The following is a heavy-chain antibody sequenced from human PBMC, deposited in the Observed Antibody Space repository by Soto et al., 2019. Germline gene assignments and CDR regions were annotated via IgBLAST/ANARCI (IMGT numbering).Heavy chain of an antibody. D-gene: IGHD1-20*01. CDR3: ARDSIRLEMAKTQGAFDI. J-gene: IGHJ3*02. Sequence: QVQLQESGPGLVKPSQTLSLTCTVSGGSISSGGYYWSWIRQHPGKGLEWIGYMYYSGSTYYNPSLKSRVTISVDTSKNQFSLKLSSVTAADTAVYYCARDSIRLEMAKTQGAFDIWGQGTMVTVSS. CDR2: MYYSGST. V-gene: IGHV4-31*03. CDR1: GGSISSGGYY.